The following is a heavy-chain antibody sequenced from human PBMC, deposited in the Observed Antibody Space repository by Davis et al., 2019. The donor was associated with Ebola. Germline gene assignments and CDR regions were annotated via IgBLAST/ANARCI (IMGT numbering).Heavy chain of an antibody. CDR3: ARLTCSGSSCFLDY. V-gene: IGHV2-70*04. D-gene: IGHD2-15*01. J-gene: IGHJ4*02. CDR1: GFSLRTSGVR. Sequence: SGPTLVKPTETLTLTCTFSGFSLRTSGVRVNWIRQPPRKALEWLARIDWDDDKFYSTSLKTRLSISKDTSKNQVVLTMTNMDPVDTATYYCARLTCSGSSCFLDYWGQGTLVTVSS. CDR2: IDWDDDK.